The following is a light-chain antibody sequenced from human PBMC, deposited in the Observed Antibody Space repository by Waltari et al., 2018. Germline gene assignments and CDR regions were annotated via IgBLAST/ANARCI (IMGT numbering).Light chain of an antibody. CDR2: KAS. CDR1: QSISSW. J-gene: IGKJ4*01. CDR3: QQYYSTPPLT. V-gene: IGKV1-5*03. Sequence: DIQMTQSPSTLSASVGDRVTITCRASQSISSWLAWYQQKPGKAPKLLIYKASTLGRGIPSRFSGSGSGTEFTLTISSLQPDDFATYYCQQYYSTPPLTFGGGTKVEIK.